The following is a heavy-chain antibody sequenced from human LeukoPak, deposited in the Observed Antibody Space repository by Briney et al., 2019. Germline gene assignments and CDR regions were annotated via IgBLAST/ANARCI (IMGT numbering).Heavy chain of an antibody. CDR3: ARDYGNYGMDV. Sequence: SETLSLTCSVSGGSISHYYWSWIRQPPGKGLEWIGYIYYSGSTNYNPSLKSRVTISVDTSKNQFSLKLSSVTAADTAVYYCARDYGNYGMDVWGQGTTVTVSS. CDR1: GGSISHYY. CDR2: IYYSGST. V-gene: IGHV4-59*01. D-gene: IGHD3-16*01. J-gene: IGHJ6*02.